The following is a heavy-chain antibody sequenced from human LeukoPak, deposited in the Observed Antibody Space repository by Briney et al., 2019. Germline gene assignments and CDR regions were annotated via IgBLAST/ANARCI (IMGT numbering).Heavy chain of an antibody. CDR1: GFTFSSYG. D-gene: IGHD6-13*01. CDR3: AKGAAAGIDY. Sequence: GGSLRLSCAASGFTFSSYGTHWVRQAPGKGLEWVAVISYDGSNKYYADSVKGRFTISRDNSKNTLYLQMNSLRAEDTAVYYCAKGAAAGIDYWGQGTLVTVSS. V-gene: IGHV3-30*18. CDR2: ISYDGSNK. J-gene: IGHJ4*02.